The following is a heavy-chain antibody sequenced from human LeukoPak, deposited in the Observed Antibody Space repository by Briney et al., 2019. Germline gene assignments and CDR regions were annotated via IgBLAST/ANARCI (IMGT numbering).Heavy chain of an antibody. Sequence: SETLSLTCTLSGGSINTYYWNWIRQPPGKGLEWIGYIYFRGSTNYNPSFKSRVNISVDTSKNQFSLRLRSVTAADTAVYYCARVATGDYYYYMDVWGKGTTVTVSS. CDR1: GGSINTYY. V-gene: IGHV4-59*01. CDR3: ARVATGDYYYYMDV. CDR2: IYFRGST. J-gene: IGHJ6*03.